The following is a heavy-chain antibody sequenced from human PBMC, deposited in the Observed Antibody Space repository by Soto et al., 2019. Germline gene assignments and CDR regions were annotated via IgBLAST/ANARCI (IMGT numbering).Heavy chain of an antibody. V-gene: IGHV1-69*08. Sequence: QVQLVQSGAEVKKPGSSVKVSCKASGGTFSSYTISWVRQAPGQGLEWMGRIIPILGIANYAQKFQGRVTTTADXXTXTXXMELSSLRSEDTAVYYCARDGVVPAAINYYYGMDVWGQGTTVTVSS. CDR2: IIPILGIA. D-gene: IGHD2-2*01. J-gene: IGHJ6*02. CDR3: ARDGVVPAAINYYYGMDV. CDR1: GGTFSSYT.